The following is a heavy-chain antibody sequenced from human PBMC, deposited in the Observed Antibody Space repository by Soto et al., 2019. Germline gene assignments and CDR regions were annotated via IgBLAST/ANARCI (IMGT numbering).Heavy chain of an antibody. J-gene: IGHJ4*02. CDR2: IYYSGST. Sequence: PSETLSLTCTVSGGSTSSYYWSWIRQPPGKGLEWIGYIYYSGSTNYNPSLKSRVTISEDTSKSQFSLKVNSMTAADTAVYYCARYRREAVAGYTLDNWGQGILVTVSS. D-gene: IGHD6-13*01. V-gene: IGHV4-59*01. CDR1: GGSTSSYY. CDR3: ARYRREAVAGYTLDN.